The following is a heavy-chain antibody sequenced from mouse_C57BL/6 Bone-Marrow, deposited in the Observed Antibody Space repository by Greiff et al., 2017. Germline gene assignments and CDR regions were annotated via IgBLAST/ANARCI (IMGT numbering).Heavy chain of an antibody. CDR3: AENWRNLYGYCDV. J-gene: IGHJ1*03. Sequence: QVHVKQSGPGLVQPSQSLSITCTVSGFSFTSYGVHWVRQSPGKGLEWLGVIWRGGSTDYYAAFMSRLSITKDNSKCQVFFKMNSLQADDTAIYYCAENWRNLYGYCDVWGTGTTVTVSS. CDR1: GFSFTSYG. CDR2: IWRGGST. V-gene: IGHV2-5*01.